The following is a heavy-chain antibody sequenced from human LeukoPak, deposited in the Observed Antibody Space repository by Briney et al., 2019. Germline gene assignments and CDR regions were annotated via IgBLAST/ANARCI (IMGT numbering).Heavy chain of an antibody. V-gene: IGHV4-34*01. CDR3: ARGGGGWYSNY. CDR2: INHSGST. CDR1: GGSFRGYY. Sequence: SETLSLTCAVYGGSFRGYYWSGIRQPPGKGLEWIGEINHSGSTNYNPSLKSRVTISVNTSKNQFSLKLSSVTAADTAVYYCARGGGGWYSNYWGQGTLVTVSS. D-gene: IGHD6-19*01. J-gene: IGHJ4*02.